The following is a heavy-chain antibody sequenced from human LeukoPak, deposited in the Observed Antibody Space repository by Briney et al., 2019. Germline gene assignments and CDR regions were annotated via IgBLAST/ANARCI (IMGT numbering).Heavy chain of an antibody. D-gene: IGHD3-9*01. V-gene: IGHV3-23*01. CDR1: GFTFSSYA. Sequence: GGSLRLSCATSGFTFSSYAMSWVRQAPGKGLEWVSGIGTSGGSTYYADSVKGRFTISRDNSENTLYLQMNSLRTEDTAVYYCAKAEGYDILTGLDYWGQGTLVTVSS. CDR3: AKAEGYDILTGLDY. CDR2: IGTSGGST. J-gene: IGHJ4*02.